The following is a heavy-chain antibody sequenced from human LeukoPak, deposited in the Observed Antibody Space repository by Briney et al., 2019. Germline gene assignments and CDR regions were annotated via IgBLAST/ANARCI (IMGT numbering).Heavy chain of an antibody. CDR3: ARCLTYYYGSEYNWFDP. J-gene: IGHJ5*02. Sequence: SETLSLTCAVSGGSISSGGYSWSWIRQPPGKGLEWIGYIYYSGSTYYNPSLKSRVTISVDTSKNQFSLKLSSVTAADTAVYYCARCLTYYYGSEYNWFDPWGQGTLVTVSS. CDR2: IYYSGST. D-gene: IGHD3-10*01. CDR1: GGSISSGGYS. V-gene: IGHV4-31*11.